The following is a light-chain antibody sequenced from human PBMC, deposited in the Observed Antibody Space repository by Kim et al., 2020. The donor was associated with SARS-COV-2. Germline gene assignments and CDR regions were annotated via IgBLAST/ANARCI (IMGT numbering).Light chain of an antibody. CDR3: QSYDSSPSGWV. CDR2: GNS. V-gene: IGLV1-40*01. CDR1: SSNIGGDYD. J-gene: IGLJ3*02. Sequence: QSALTQPPSVSGSPGQRVTISCTGSSSNIGGDYDVHWYQQLPGTAPKFLIYGNSNRPSGVPDRFSGSKSGTSASLAITGLQAEDEADYYCQSYDSSPSGWVFGGGTKLTVL.